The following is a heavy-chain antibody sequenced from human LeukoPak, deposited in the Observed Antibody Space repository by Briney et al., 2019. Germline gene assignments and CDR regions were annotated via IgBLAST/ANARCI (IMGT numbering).Heavy chain of an antibody. CDR2: IYHSGST. J-gene: IGHJ4*02. CDR3: ARQDYDILTGYYGYYFDY. D-gene: IGHD3-9*01. Sequence: SETLSLTCAVSGYSISSGYYWGWIRQPPGKGLEWIGSIYHSGSTYYNPSLKSRGTISVDTSKNQFSLRLSSGTAADTAVYYCARQDYDILTGYYGYYFDYWGQGTLVTVSS. CDR1: GYSISSGYY. V-gene: IGHV4-38-2*01.